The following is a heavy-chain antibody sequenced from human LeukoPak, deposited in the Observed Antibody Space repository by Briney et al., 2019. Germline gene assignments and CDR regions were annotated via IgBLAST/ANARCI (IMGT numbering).Heavy chain of an antibody. CDR3: ASIWFGEYPYYFDY. V-gene: IGHV3-48*03. CDR2: IGRSGSTV. CDR1: GFTFSTYG. Sequence: PGGSLRLSCAASGFTFSTYGMNWVRQAPGKGLEWVSYIGRSGSTVYYADSVKGRFTISRDNAKNSLYLQMNSLRAEDTAVYYCASIWFGEYPYYFDYWGQGTLVTVSS. D-gene: IGHD3-10*01. J-gene: IGHJ4*02.